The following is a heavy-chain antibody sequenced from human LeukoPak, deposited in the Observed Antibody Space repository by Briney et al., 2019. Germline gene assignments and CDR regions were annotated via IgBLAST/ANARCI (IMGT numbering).Heavy chain of an antibody. J-gene: IGHJ5*02. CDR2: INSDGSST. CDR1: GFTFSSYW. V-gene: IGHV3-74*01. Sequence: PGGSLRLSCAASGFTFSSYWMHWVRQAPGKGLVWVSRINSDGSSTSYADSVKGRFTISRDNAKNTLYLQMNSLRVEDTAVYYCAGVYYDILTGYFSSYYNWFDPWGQGTLVTVSS. D-gene: IGHD3-9*01. CDR3: AGVYYDILTGYFSSYYNWFDP.